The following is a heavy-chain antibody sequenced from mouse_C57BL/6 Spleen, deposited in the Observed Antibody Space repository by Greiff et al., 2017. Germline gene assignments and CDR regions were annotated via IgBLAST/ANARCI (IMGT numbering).Heavy chain of an antibody. CDR3: TTKESVPWGFAY. V-gene: IGHV14-1*01. CDR2: IVPEDGDT. Sequence: VQLQQSGAELVRPGASVKLSCTASGFNIKDYYMHWVKQRPEQGLEWIGRIVPEDGDTEYAPKFQGKATMTADTSSNTAYLQLSSLTSEDTAVYYCTTKESVPWGFAYWGQGTLVTVSA. CDR1: GFNIKDYY. J-gene: IGHJ3*01. D-gene: IGHD1-1*01.